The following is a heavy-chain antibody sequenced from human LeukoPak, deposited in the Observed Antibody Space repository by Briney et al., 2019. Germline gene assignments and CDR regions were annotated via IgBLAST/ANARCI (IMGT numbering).Heavy chain of an antibody. Sequence: GGSLRLSCAASGFTFDDYAMHWVRQAPGKGLEWVSGISWNSGSIGYADSVKGRFTISRDNAKNSLYLQMNSLRAEDTAVYYCARDKAEYSSGWYLYWGQGTLVTVSS. D-gene: IGHD6-19*01. CDR3: ARDKAEYSSGWYLY. CDR1: GFTFDDYA. J-gene: IGHJ4*02. CDR2: ISWNSGSI. V-gene: IGHV3-9*01.